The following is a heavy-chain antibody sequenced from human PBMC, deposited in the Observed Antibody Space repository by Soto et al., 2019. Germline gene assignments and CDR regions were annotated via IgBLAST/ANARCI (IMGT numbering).Heavy chain of an antibody. D-gene: IGHD3-3*01. J-gene: IGHJ4*02. CDR2: ISTSGTSM. V-gene: IGHV3-48*02. CDR1: GFAFSSHT. CDR3: VKGRVDTAYFDY. Sequence: EVQLVESGGGLVQPGGSLRLSCAASGFAFSSHTMYWVRQAPGKGLEWVSYISTSGTSMQYADSVKGRFTTSRDNARNSISLQMNSLRDEDTGVYYCVKGRVDTAYFDYWVQGTLVTVSS.